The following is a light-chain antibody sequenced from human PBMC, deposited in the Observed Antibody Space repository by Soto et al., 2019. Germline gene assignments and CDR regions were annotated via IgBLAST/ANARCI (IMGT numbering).Light chain of an antibody. CDR2: AAS. CDR1: QSVRNNY. CDR3: QQYGNTGW. V-gene: IGKV3-20*01. J-gene: IGKJ1*01. Sequence: EIVLTHSPGTLSFSPGERATLSCRASQSVRNNYLAWYQHIPGQAPRVLIYAASNRATGIPDRFSGSGSGTDFTLTISRLEPEDFAVYYFQQYGNTGWFGEGTKGEI.